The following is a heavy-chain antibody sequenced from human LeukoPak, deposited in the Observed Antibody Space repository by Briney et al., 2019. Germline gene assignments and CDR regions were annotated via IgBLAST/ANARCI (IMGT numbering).Heavy chain of an antibody. Sequence: SETLSLTCAVYGGSFSGYYWSWIRQPPGKGLEWIGEINHSGSTNYNPSLKSRVTISVDTSKNQFSLKLSSVTAADTAVYYCAGGDYDWFDPWGQGTLVTASS. D-gene: IGHD4-17*01. V-gene: IGHV4-34*01. CDR1: GGSFSGYY. CDR3: AGGDYDWFDP. CDR2: INHSGST. J-gene: IGHJ5*02.